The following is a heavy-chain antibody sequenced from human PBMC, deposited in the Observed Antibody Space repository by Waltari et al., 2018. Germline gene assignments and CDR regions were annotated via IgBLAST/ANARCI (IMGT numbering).Heavy chain of an antibody. V-gene: IGHV1-3*01. CDR2: INAGNGNT. CDR3: AREPIAVAGALTTQKRQMDV. D-gene: IGHD6-19*01. J-gene: IGHJ6*02. CDR1: GYTFTSYA. Sequence: QVQLVQSGAEVKKPGASVKVSCKASGYTFTSYAMHWVRQAPGQRLEWMGWINAGNGNTKYSQKFQGRVTITRDTSASTAYRELSSLRSEDTAVYYCAREPIAVAGALTTQKRQMDVWGQGTTVTVSS.